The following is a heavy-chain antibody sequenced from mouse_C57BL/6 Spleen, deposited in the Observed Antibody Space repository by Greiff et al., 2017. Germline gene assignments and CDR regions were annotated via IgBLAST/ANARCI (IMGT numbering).Heavy chain of an antibody. Sequence: QVHVKQPGAELVKPGASVKLSCKASGYTFTSYWMHWVKQRPGQGLEWIGMIHPNSGSTNYNEKFKSKATLTVDKSSSTAYMQLSSLTSEDSAVYYCARLGGYYDYAMDYWGQGTSVTVSS. V-gene: IGHV1-64*01. CDR1: GYTFTSYW. CDR3: ARLGGYYDYAMDY. CDR2: IHPNSGST. D-gene: IGHD2-3*01. J-gene: IGHJ4*01.